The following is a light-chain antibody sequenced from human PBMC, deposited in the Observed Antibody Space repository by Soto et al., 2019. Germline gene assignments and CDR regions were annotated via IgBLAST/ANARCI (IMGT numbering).Light chain of an antibody. CDR3: QQYDNLPVT. CDR2: DAS. Sequence: DIQMTQSPSSLSASVGDIVTITCRASHDISSYLNWYQQKPGKAPKLLIYDASSLERGVPSRFSGSGSGTDFTFSISSLQPDDIATYYCQQYDNLPVTFGGGTKVDI. CDR1: HDISSY. J-gene: IGKJ4*01. V-gene: IGKV1-33*01.